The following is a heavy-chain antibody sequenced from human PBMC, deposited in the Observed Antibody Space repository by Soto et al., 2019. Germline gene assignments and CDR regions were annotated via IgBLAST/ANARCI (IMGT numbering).Heavy chain of an antibody. D-gene: IGHD2-2*01. J-gene: IGHJ6*02. Sequence: GGSLRLSCAASGFTFSSYAMSWVRQAPGKGLEWVSAISGSGGSTYYADSVKGRFTISRDNSKNTLYLQMNSLRAEDTAVYYCAKTMGYIVVVPAAKYYYGMDVWGQGTTVTVSS. CDR1: GFTFSSYA. CDR3: AKTMGYIVVVPAAKYYYGMDV. V-gene: IGHV3-23*01. CDR2: ISGSGGST.